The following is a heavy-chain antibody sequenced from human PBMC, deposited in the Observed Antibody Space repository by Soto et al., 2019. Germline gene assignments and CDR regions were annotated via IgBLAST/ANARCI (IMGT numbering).Heavy chain of an antibody. J-gene: IGHJ6*02. D-gene: IGHD2-8*01. CDR1: GYTFTSYG. CDR3: ARDRCTTDRCYTHHFDV. Sequence: QVQLVQSGGEVTKPGASVKVSCKSSGYTFTSYGVSWVRQAPGQGLEWLGWISVYTGNTKQAQKFQGRVTLTTEASTSTAYMELRSLRSDDTAVYYCARDRCTTDRCYTHHFDVWGQGTTVTVSS. V-gene: IGHV1-18*04. CDR2: ISVYTGNT.